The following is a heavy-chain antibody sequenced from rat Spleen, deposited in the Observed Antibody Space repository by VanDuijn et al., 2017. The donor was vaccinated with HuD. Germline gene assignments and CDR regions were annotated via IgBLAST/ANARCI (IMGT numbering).Heavy chain of an antibody. CDR2: ISYDGSST. Sequence: EVQLVESDGGLVQPGRSLKLSCAASGFTFSDYYMAWVRQAPTKGLEWVATISYDGSSTYYRDSVKGRFTISRDNAKSTLYLQMDSLRSEDTATYYCARHGITMGVMDAWGQGASVTVSS. CDR1: GFTFSDYY. CDR3: ARHGITMGVMDA. D-gene: IGHD1-12*01. V-gene: IGHV5-29*01. J-gene: IGHJ4*01.